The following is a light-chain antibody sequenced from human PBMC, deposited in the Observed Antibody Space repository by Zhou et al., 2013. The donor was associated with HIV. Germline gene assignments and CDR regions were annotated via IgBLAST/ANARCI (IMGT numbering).Light chain of an antibody. CDR1: LVMNDH. V-gene: IGKV1-17*03. CDR3: LQHHRYPWT. CDR2: GTS. Sequence: DIQMTQSPSAMSASVGDTITITCRASLVMNDHLSWFQQKPGKVPQRLIYGTSKLESGSHQGSAALDLRQNSLSQSAAYSLKYFATYYCLQHHRYPWTFGQGTKVEV. J-gene: IGKJ1*01.